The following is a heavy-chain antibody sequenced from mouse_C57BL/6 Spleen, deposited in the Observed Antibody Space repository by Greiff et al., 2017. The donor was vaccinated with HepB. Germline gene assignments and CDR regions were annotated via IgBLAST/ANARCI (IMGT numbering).Heavy chain of an antibody. CDR1: GYTFTSYG. CDR2: IYPRSGNT. CDR3: ARDCYGSSPPFDY. D-gene: IGHD1-1*01. J-gene: IGHJ2*01. Sequence: VQLQQSGAELARPGASVKLSCKASGYTFTSYGISWVEQRTGQGLEWIGEIYPRSGNTYYNEKFKGKATLTADKSSSTAYMELRSLTSEDAAVDFCARDCYGSSPPFDYWGQGTTLTVSS. V-gene: IGHV1-81*01.